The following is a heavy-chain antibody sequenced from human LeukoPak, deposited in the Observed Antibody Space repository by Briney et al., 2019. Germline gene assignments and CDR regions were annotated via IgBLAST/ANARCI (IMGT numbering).Heavy chain of an antibody. Sequence: SETLSLTCAVYGGSFSSGSYYWSWIRQPAGKGLEWIGRIYTSGSTNYNPSLKSRVTISVDTSKNQFSLKLSSVTAADTAVYYCAISIAAADYFDYWGQGTLVTVSS. J-gene: IGHJ4*02. CDR1: GGSFSSGSYY. D-gene: IGHD6-13*01. V-gene: IGHV4-61*02. CDR2: IYTSGST. CDR3: AISIAAADYFDY.